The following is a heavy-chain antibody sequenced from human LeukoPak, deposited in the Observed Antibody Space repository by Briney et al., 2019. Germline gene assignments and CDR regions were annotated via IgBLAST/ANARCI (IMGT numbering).Heavy chain of an antibody. V-gene: IGHV3-7*03. Sequence: PGGSLRLSCAASGFTFSNYWMSWVRQAPGKGLEWVANIKQDGSEKYCVDSVKGRFTIFRDDAKNSLYLQMNSLRAEDTAVYYCARKAYGMDVWGKGTTVTVSS. CDR2: IKQDGSEK. CDR3: ARKAYGMDV. J-gene: IGHJ6*04. CDR1: GFTFSNYW.